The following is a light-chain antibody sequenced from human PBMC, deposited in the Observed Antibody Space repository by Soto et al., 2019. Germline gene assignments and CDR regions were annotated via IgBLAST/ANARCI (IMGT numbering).Light chain of an antibody. V-gene: IGKV4-1*01. CDR3: QQYYSPPYT. CDR1: QSVLYSSNNKNY. Sequence: DIVMTQSPDSLAVSLGERATINCKSSQSVLYSSNNKNYLAWYQQKPGQPPKLLIYWASTRESGVPDRFSGSGSGTDFTLTISYLQAEDVAVYYCQQYYSPPYTFGQGTRLEIK. J-gene: IGKJ5*01. CDR2: WAS.